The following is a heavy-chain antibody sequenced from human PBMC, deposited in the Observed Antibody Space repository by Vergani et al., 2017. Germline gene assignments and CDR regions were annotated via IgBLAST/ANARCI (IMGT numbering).Heavy chain of an antibody. CDR1: GFSLSTSGVG. V-gene: IGHV2-5*02. CDR3: AHSRDSPYYYDSIGYALEYFQH. J-gene: IGHJ1*01. Sequence: QITLKESGPTLVKPPQTLTLTCTFSGFSLSTSGVGVGWIRQPPGKALEWLALIYWDDDKSYSPSLKSRLTITKDTSKNQVVLTMTNMDPVDTATYYCAHSRDSPYYYDSIGYALEYFQHWGQGTLVTVSS. D-gene: IGHD3-22*01. CDR2: IYWDDDK.